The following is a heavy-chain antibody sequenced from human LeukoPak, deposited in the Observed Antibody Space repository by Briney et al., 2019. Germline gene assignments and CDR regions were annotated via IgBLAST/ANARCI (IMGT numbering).Heavy chain of an antibody. CDR1: GFTFSHYE. Sequence: PGGSLRLSCAASGFTFSHYEMNWVRQAPGKGLEFIAYISHSGNIIYYADSVKGRFTISRDNAKNSLYLQMNSLRAEDTAVYYCARDHGVTMIYDYWGQGTLVTVSS. CDR3: ARDHGVTMIYDY. J-gene: IGHJ4*02. CDR2: ISHSGNII. V-gene: IGHV3-48*03. D-gene: IGHD3-22*01.